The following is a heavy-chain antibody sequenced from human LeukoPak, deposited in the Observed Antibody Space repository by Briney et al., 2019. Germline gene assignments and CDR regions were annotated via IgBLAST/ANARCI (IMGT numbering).Heavy chain of an antibody. CDR2: INHSGST. Sequence: SETLSLTCAVYGGSFSGYYWSWIRQPPGKGLEWIGEINHSGSTNYNPFLKSRVTISVDTSKNQFSLKLSSVTAADTAVYYCAARPYIYYDSSGYPFQHWGQGTLVTVSS. CDR1: GGSFSGYY. V-gene: IGHV4-34*01. J-gene: IGHJ1*01. CDR3: AARPYIYYDSSGYPFQH. D-gene: IGHD3-22*01.